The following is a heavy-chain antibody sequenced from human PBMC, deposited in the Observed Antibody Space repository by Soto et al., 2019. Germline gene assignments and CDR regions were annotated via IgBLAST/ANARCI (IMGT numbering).Heavy chain of an antibody. J-gene: IGHJ4*02. CDR2: IGGSGSGT. CDR3: AKVRLAAVPDALDY. V-gene: IGHV3-23*01. Sequence: PGGSLRLSCAASGFTFSSYAMSWVRQAPGKGLEWVSGIGGSGSGTSYGDSVKGRFAISRDNSRDTLYLQMYRLRVEDTAVYYCAKVRLAAVPDALDYWGQGTLGTGSS. D-gene: IGHD6-19*01. CDR1: GFTFSSYA.